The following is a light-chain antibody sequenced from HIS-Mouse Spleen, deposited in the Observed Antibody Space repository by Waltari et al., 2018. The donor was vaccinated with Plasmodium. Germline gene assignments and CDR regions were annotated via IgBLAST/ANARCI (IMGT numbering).Light chain of an antibody. CDR3: QQRSNWPPT. CDR2: DAS. CDR1: QSVSSY. V-gene: IGKV3-11*01. Sequence: DIAFTQSPPTLSLSPVDRATLSCRASQSVSSYLALYQQKPGQAPRLLIYDASNRATGIPARFSGSGSGTDFTLTISSLEPEDFAVYYCQQRSNWPPTFGQGTRLEIK. J-gene: IGKJ5*01.